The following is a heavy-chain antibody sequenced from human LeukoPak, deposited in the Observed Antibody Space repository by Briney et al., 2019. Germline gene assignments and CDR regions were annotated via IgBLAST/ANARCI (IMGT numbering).Heavy chain of an antibody. CDR3: ARKGGTVLNYRHFDY. CDR2: VSYDGNDK. Sequence: GGSLRHSCAASGFTFRSYTMHYLRQATDKALEWVAVVSYDGNDKHYADSVKGRFTISRDTSKSTLYLQMNSLRPEDAAVYYCARKGGTVLNYRHFDYWGQGTLVTVS. J-gene: IGHJ4*02. V-gene: IGHV3-30*04. CDR1: GFTFRSYT. D-gene: IGHD3-10*01.